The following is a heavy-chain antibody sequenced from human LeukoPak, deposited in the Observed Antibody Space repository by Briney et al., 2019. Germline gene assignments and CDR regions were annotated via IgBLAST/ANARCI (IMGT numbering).Heavy chain of an antibody. CDR1: GGSISSGNYY. CDR2: INTSGST. J-gene: IGHJ3*01. Sequence: SQTLSLTCDVSGGSISSGNYYWSWIRQPAGKGPEWIGRINTSGSTNYNPSLKSRVTISADTSKNQFSLRLSSVTAADTAVYYCAGGDGSVWHWRGWAASGVWGQGTMVTVSS. V-gene: IGHV4-61*02. D-gene: IGHD6-19*01. CDR3: AGGDGSVWHWRGWAASGV.